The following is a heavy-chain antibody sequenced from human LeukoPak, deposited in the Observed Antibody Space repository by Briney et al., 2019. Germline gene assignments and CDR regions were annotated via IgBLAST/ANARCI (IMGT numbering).Heavy chain of an antibody. V-gene: IGHV3-23*01. D-gene: IGHD5-18*01. J-gene: IGHJ4*02. CDR1: GFTFSSYA. CDR3: AKARGYSYGED. CDR2: ISGSGGST. Sequence: GGSLRLSCAASGFTFSSYAMSWVRQAPGKGLEWVSAISGSGGSTYYADSVKGRFTISRDNSKNTRYLQMNSLRAEDTAVYYCAKARGYSYGEDWGQGTPVPVSS.